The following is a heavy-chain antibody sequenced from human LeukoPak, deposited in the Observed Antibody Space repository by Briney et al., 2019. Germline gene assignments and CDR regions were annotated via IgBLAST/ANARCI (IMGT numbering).Heavy chain of an antibody. CDR1: GFTFSRYG. V-gene: IGHV3-64*04. D-gene: IGHD4-17*01. J-gene: IGHJ4*02. Sequence: PGGSLRLSCSVSGFTFSRYGMYWVRQAPGKGLEYVSAISSSGSSTNYADSVKDRFTISRDNSKNTLYLQMNSLRADDTAVYYCTTWFDYWGQGTLVTVSS. CDR2: ISSSGSST. CDR3: TTWFDY.